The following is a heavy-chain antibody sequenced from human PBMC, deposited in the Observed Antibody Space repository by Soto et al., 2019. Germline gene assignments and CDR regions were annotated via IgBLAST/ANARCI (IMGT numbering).Heavy chain of an antibody. V-gene: IGHV5-51*01. J-gene: IGHJ6*02. CDR3: ARSIAVTGTYFSGLDV. CDR1: GYSFNSFW. D-gene: IGHD6-19*01. CDR2: IYPGDLDT. Sequence: GESLKISCKGSGYSFNSFWVAWVRQTPGKGLEWLGIIYPGDLDTRNTSSFQGHVINSADKSSSTVYLQWSSLKASDTVMYYCARSIAVTGTYFSGLDVWGQGTPVTVSS.